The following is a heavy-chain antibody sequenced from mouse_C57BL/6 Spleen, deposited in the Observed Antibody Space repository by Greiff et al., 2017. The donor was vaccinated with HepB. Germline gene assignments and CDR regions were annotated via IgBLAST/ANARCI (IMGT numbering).Heavy chain of an antibody. D-gene: IGHD1-1*02. Sequence: EVKVVESEGGLVQPGSSMKLSCTASGFTFSDYYMAWVRQVPEKGLEWVANINYDGSSTYYLDSLKSRFIISRDNAKNIRYLQMSSLKSEDTATYYCARGVGPYYFDYWGQGTTLTVSS. V-gene: IGHV5-16*01. CDR1: GFTFSDYY. CDR3: ARGVGPYYFDY. CDR2: INYDGSST. J-gene: IGHJ2*01.